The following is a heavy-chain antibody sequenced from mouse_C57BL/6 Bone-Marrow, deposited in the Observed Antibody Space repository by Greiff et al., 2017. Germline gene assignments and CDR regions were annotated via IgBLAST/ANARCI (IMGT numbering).Heavy chain of an antibody. CDR1: GFTFSNYW. CDR3: TEWSNYVWYFDV. Sequence: EVKLEESGGGLVQPGGSMKLSCVASGFTFSNYWMNWVRQSPEKGLEWVAQIRLKSDNYATHYAESVKGRFTISRDDSKSSVYLQMNNLRAEDTGIYYCTEWSNYVWYFDVWGTGTTVTVSS. V-gene: IGHV6-3*01. CDR2: IRLKSDNYAT. D-gene: IGHD2-5*01. J-gene: IGHJ1*03.